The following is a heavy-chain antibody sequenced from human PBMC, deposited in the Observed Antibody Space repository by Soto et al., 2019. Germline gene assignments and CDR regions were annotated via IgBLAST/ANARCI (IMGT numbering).Heavy chain of an antibody. J-gene: IGHJ4*02. CDR3: AIPYYDFWSGYLD. Sequence: PGGSLRLSCAASGFTFSKAWINWVRQAPGQGLEWVGRIKSKADGGTTDYAAPVKGRFAISRDNSKNTLYLQMNSLRAEDTAVYYCAIPYYDFWSGYLDWGQGTLVTVSS. CDR2: IKSKADGGTT. D-gene: IGHD3-3*01. CDR1: GFTFSKAW. V-gene: IGHV3-15*07.